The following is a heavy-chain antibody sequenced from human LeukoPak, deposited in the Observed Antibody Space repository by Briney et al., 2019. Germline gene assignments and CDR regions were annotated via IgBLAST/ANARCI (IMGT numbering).Heavy chain of an antibody. D-gene: IGHD3-22*01. CDR3: AKPHPYYYGSSGVVGGPQH. CDR2: ISGSGGST. Sequence: PGGSLRLSCAASGFTLSIYAISRGPHAPGKGLEWGSDISGSGGSTYYADSVKGRFTISRDNSTNTLYLQMNSLRAEDTAVYYCAKPHPYYYGSSGVVGGPQHWGQGTLVTVSS. J-gene: IGHJ1*01. V-gene: IGHV3-23*01. CDR1: GFTLSIYA.